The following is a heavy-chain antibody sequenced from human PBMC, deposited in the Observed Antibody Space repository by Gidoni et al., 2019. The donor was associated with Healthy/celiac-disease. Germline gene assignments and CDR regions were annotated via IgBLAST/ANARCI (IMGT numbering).Heavy chain of an antibody. CDR3: ARVASYGNNY. CDR1: GGSFSGYY. J-gene: IGHJ4*02. V-gene: IGHV4-34*01. CDR2: INHSGST. Sequence: QVQLQQWGAVLLKPSETLSLTCSVSGGSFSGYYWSWIRQPPGKGLEWIGEINHSGSTNYNPSLKSRVTISVDTSKNQFALKLSSVTAADTAVYYCARVASYGNNYWGQGTLVTVSS. D-gene: IGHD5-18*01.